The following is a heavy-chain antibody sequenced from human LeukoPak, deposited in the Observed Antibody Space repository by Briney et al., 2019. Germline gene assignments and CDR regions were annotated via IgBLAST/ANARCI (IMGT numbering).Heavy chain of an antibody. CDR3: AKAVLWFGESYFDY. CDR2: ISGSGGST. V-gene: IGHV3-23*01. Sequence: GGSLRLSCAASGFTFSSYAVSWVRQAPGKGLEWVSAISGSGGSTYYADSVKGRFTISRDNSKNTLYLQMNSLRAKDTAVYYCAKAVLWFGESYFDYWGQGTLVTVSS. D-gene: IGHD3-10*01. CDR1: GFTFSSYA. J-gene: IGHJ4*02.